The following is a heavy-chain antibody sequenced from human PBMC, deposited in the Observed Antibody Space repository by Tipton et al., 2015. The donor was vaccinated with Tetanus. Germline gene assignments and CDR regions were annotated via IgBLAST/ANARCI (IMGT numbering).Heavy chain of an antibody. D-gene: IGHD6-6*01. CDR1: GGSFTDFY. CDR2: INHSGTA. Sequence: GLVKPSETLSLTCAVSGGSFTDFYWSWIRQVPGQGLVWIGEINHSGTANKNPSLKSRVSMSVDTSKNQFFLNLTSVTAADTATYYCARDQGGGRVVRLNWFDPWGQGTLVTVSS. J-gene: IGHJ5*02. V-gene: IGHV4-34*09. CDR3: ARDQGGGRVVRLNWFDP.